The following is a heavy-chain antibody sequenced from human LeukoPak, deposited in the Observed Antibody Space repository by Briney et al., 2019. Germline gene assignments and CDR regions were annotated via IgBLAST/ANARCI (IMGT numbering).Heavy chain of an antibody. Sequence: SVKVSCKASGGTFSSYAISWVRQAPGQGLEWMGGIIPIFGTANYAQKFQGRVTITTDESTSTAYMELSSLRSEDTAVYYCATPLYSSSWPSFDYWGQGTLVTVSS. D-gene: IGHD6-13*01. CDR1: GGTFSSYA. CDR3: ATPLYSSSWPSFDY. CDR2: IIPIFGTA. V-gene: IGHV1-69*05. J-gene: IGHJ4*02.